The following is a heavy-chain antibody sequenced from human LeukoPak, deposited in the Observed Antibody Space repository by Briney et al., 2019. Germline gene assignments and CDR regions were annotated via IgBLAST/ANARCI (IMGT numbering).Heavy chain of an antibody. CDR2: MFYSGST. CDR3: ARQPRGFGWYFDV. CDR1: GGSVTSSSYY. J-gene: IGHJ2*01. Sequence: PSETLSLTCTVSGGSVTSSSYYWGWIRQPPGKGLEWIGSMFYSGSTYYNPSLKSRVSISVDTSKNQFSLRLTSLTAADTAVYYCARQPRGFGWYFDVWGRGTLVTVSS. V-gene: IGHV4-39*01. D-gene: IGHD3-10*01.